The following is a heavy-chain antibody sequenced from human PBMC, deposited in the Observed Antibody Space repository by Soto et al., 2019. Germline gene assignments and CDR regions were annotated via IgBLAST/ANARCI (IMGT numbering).Heavy chain of an antibody. CDR3: AHGPRTGSVYFYCED. V-gene: IGHV2-5*01. J-gene: IGHJ4*02. CDR1: GFSISTSGEA. CDR2: IYWNGDK. Sequence: TLKESGPALVKSTQTLTLTCSLSGFSISTSGEAVGWIRQHPGKALEWLALIYWNGDKRYSPALESRLTITKDTSKNQVVLLMNNLDPAATATYYCAHGPRTGSVYFYCEDCGQVSLVSVS. D-gene: IGHD1-26*01.